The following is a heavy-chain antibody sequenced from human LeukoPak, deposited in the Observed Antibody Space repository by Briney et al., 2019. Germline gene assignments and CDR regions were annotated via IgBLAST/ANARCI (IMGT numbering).Heavy chain of an antibody. CDR1: GFTFDDYA. V-gene: IGHV3-9*01. Sequence: SGGSLRLSCAASGFTFDDYAMHWVRQAPGKGLEWVSGISWNSGSIGYADSVKGRFTISRDNAKNSLYLQMNSLRAEDTAVYYCAKAGVLPISYFDYWGQGTLVTVSS. CDR2: ISWNSGSI. J-gene: IGHJ4*02. D-gene: IGHD2-21*01. CDR3: AKAGVLPISYFDY.